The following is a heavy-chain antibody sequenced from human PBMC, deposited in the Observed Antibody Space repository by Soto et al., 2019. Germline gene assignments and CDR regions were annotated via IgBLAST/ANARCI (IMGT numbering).Heavy chain of an antibody. CDR1: GFTFSSYA. Sequence: QVQLVESGGGVVQPGRSLRLSCAASGFTFSSYAMHWVRQAPGKGLEWVAVIWYDGSNKYYADSVKGRFTISRDNSKNTLYLQMNSLRAEDTAVYYCARDRWVGFDWNYEGGGFDYWGQGTLVTVSS. CDR2: IWYDGSNK. V-gene: IGHV3-33*08. J-gene: IGHJ4*02. D-gene: IGHD1-7*01. CDR3: ARDRWVGFDWNYEGGGFDY.